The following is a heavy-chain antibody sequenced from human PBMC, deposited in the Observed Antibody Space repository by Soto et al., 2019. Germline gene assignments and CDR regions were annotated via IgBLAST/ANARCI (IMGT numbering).Heavy chain of an antibody. Sequence: SLTCSVSDGSIISRIYYRGWINKPPGKGLERIGSIFYSGSTYYNPSLKSRVTISVDTSKNQFSLKLTSVTAADTAVYYCACIFSRGYSYGFYYSGMDVWGQGTTVTVSS. CDR2: IFYSGST. CDR1: DGSIISRIYY. D-gene: IGHD5-18*01. CDR3: ACIFSRGYSYGFYYSGMDV. J-gene: IGHJ6*02. V-gene: IGHV4-39*01.